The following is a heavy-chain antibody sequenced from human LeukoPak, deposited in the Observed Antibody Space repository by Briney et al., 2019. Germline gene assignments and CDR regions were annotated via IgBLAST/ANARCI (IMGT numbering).Heavy chain of an antibody. V-gene: IGHV3-9*01. CDR3: AKEISAVAGTLNFDY. D-gene: IGHD6-19*01. CDR2: ISWNSGII. Sequence: GRCLRLSCAASGFTFDDYAMHWVRQAPKKGLEWVSGISWNSGIIAYADSVKGRFTISRDNAKNSLYLQMNSLRAEDTALYYCAKEISAVAGTLNFDYWGQGTLVTVSS. CDR1: GFTFDDYA. J-gene: IGHJ4*02.